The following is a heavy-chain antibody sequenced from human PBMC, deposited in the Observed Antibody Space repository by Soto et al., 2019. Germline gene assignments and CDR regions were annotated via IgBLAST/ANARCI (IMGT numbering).Heavy chain of an antibody. J-gene: IGHJ3*02. Sequence: SVKVSCKASGGTFSSYAISWVRQAPGQGLEWMGGIIPIFGTANYAQKFQGRVTITADESTSTAYMELSSLRSEDTAVYYCASYYYDSSGYAFDIWGQGTMVTVSS. D-gene: IGHD3-22*01. CDR2: IIPIFGTA. CDR1: GGTFSSYA. V-gene: IGHV1-69*13. CDR3: ASYYYDSSGYAFDI.